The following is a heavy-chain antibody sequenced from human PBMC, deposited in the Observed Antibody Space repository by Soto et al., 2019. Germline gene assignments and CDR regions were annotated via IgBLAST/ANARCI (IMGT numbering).Heavy chain of an antibody. Sequence: PSETLSLTCTVSGASVSSNNYYWTWIRQPPGRGLEWIGYIYYSGSTYYNPSLKSRVTISVDTSKNQFSLKLSSVTAADTAVYYCARSINPWGQGTLVTVSS. CDR2: IYYSGST. CDR1: GASVSSNNYY. J-gene: IGHJ5*02. CDR3: ARSINP. D-gene: IGHD3-10*01. V-gene: IGHV4-31*03.